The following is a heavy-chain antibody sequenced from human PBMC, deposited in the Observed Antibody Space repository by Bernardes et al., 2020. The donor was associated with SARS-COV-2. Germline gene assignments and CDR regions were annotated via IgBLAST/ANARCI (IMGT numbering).Heavy chain of an antibody. CDR1: GFDFSNYW. D-gene: IGHD1-26*01. Sequence: GGSLRLSCAASGFDFSNYWMHWVRQAPGKGLVWVSRIKRDGHTDYGDSVKGRFTISRDNAKNSLYLQMDSLSAEDTAMYYCARTARVGDPWGRGTLVTGSS. CDR2: IKRDGHT. J-gene: IGHJ2*01. CDR3: ARTARVGDP. V-gene: IGHV3-74*01.